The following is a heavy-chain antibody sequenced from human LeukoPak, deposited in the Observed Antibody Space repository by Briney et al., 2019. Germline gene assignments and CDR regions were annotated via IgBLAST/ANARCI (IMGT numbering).Heavy chain of an antibody. CDR3: ARDLNDILTGEADAFDI. CDR1: GYTFTSYY. D-gene: IGHD3-9*01. CDR2: INPSGGST. Sequence: ASVKVSCKASGYTFTSYYMHWVRQAPGQGLEWMGIINPSGGSTSYAQKFQGRVTMTRDTSTSTVYMELSSLRSEDTAVYYCARDLNDILTGEADAFDIWGQGTMVTVSS. V-gene: IGHV1-46*01. J-gene: IGHJ3*02.